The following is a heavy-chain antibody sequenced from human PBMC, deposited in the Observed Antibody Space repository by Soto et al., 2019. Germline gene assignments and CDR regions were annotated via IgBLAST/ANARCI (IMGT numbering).Heavy chain of an antibody. CDR1: GFTFSSYG. CDR2: IWYDGSNK. Sequence: GGSLRLSCAASGFTFSSYGMHWVRQAPGKGLEWVAVIWYDGSNKYYADSVKGRFTISRDNSKNTLYLQMNSLRAEDTAVYYCARSESTQGYCSGGSCYGAFDIWGQGTMVTVSS. CDR3: ARSESTQGYCSGGSCYGAFDI. D-gene: IGHD2-15*01. J-gene: IGHJ3*02. V-gene: IGHV3-33*01.